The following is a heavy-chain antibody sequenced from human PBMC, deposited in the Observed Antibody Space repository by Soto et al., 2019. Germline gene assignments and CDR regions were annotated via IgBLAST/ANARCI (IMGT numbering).Heavy chain of an antibody. CDR1: GGSVSSGSYY. V-gene: IGHV4-61*01. CDR3: ARDPVDTAISPLDY. J-gene: IGHJ4*02. D-gene: IGHD5-18*01. Sequence: QVQLQESGPGLVKPSETLSLTCTVSGGSVSSGSYYRSWIRQPPGKGLEWIGYIYYSGSTNYNPSLKSRVTISVDTSKNQFSLKLSSVTAADTAVYYCARDPVDTAISPLDYWGQGTLVTVSS. CDR2: IYYSGST.